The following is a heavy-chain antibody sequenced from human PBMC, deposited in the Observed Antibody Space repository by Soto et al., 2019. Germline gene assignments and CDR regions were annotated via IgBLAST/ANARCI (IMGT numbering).Heavy chain of an antibody. CDR3: ARDRSSGYYGMDV. J-gene: IGHJ6*02. D-gene: IGHD3-22*01. CDR1: GFTVSSNY. Sequence: LRLSCAASGFTVSSNYMSWVRQAPGKGLEWVSVIYSGGSTYYADSVKGRFTISRDNSKNTLYLQMNSLRAEDTAVYYCARDRSSGYYGMDVWGQGTTVTVSS. V-gene: IGHV3-53*01. CDR2: IYSGGST.